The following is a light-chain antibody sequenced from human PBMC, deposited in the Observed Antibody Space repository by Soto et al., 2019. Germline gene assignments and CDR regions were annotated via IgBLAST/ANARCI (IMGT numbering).Light chain of an antibody. J-gene: IGKJ1*01. CDR3: QQYNSHSLT. V-gene: IGKV1-5*01. Sequence: DIQMTQSPSTLSASVGDRVTLTCRASQNVGISLAWYQQKPGKAPKLLISDASNLESGVPSRFSGGGSGTEFTLTITTLRPDDFATYFCQQYNSHSLTFGQGTKVDIK. CDR1: QNVGIS. CDR2: DAS.